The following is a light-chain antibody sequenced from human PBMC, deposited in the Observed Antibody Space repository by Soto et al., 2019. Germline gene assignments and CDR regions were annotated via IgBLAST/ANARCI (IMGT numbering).Light chain of an antibody. CDR1: QSVSSY. J-gene: IGKJ1*01. V-gene: IGKV3-11*01. CDR2: DAS. Sequence: EIVLTQSPATLSLSPGARATLSCRASQSVSSYLAWYQQKPGQAPRLLIYDASNRATGIPARFSGSGSGTDFTLTISSREPEDFAVYYCQQHSNWPKTFGQGTKVEIK. CDR3: QQHSNWPKT.